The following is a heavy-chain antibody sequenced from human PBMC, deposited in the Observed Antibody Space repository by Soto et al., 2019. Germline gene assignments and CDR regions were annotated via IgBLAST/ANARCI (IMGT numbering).Heavy chain of an antibody. CDR1: GFSLSTSGVG. J-gene: IGHJ5*02. Sequence: QITLKESGPTLVKPTQTLTLTCTFSGFSLSTSGVGVGWIRQPPGKALEWLALIYWDDDKRYSPSLKSRLTITKDTSKNQVVLTMTNMDPVATATYHCAHRQAVNRSDPWGQGTLVTVSS. D-gene: IGHD3-22*01. CDR3: AHRQAVNRSDP. V-gene: IGHV2-5*02. CDR2: IYWDDDK.